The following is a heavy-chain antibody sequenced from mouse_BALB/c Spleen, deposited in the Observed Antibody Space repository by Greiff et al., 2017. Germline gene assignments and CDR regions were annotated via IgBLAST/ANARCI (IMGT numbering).Heavy chain of an antibody. CDR2: IDPANGNT. CDR1: GFNIKDTY. Sequence: VQLKESGAELVKPGASVKLSCTASGFNIKDTYMHWVKQRPEQGLEWIGRIDPANGNTKYDPKFQGKATITADTSSNTAYLQLSSLTSEDTAVYYCARERHYNFDYWGQGTTLTVSS. CDR3: ARERHYNFDY. V-gene: IGHV14-3*02. D-gene: IGHD1-1*01. J-gene: IGHJ2*01.